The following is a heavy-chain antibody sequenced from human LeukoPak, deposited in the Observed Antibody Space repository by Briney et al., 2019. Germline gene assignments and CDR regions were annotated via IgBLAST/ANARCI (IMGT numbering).Heavy chain of an antibody. D-gene: IGHD1-26*01. CDR2: TRNDGSNK. CDR3: AKGEADLDY. CDR1: GLTFSTYG. J-gene: IGHJ4*02. V-gene: IGHV3-30*02. Sequence: GGTLTLSCAASGLTFSTYGMTWVRPAPGKGREWVAFTRNDGSNKLYAESGKGPFTISRDNCKNTLYLQMHSLRAEDTAVYYCAKGEADLDYWGQGTLVTVTS.